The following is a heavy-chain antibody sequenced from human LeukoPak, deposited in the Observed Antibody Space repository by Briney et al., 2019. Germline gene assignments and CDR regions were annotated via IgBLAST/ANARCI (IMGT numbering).Heavy chain of an antibody. CDR1: GYTVTGFC. J-gene: IGHJ1*01. V-gene: IGHV1-2*02. CDR2: LKPNSGGT. D-gene: IGHD3-10*01. Sequence: GPVKVSFKASGYTVTGFCIHWVRQAPGQRRKGLEWLKPNSGGTNYAQNFQGRVTMTRDTSISTGYMELSRLRSDDTAVYYCARDLDNYSGSGSYYNGDPLFQHWGQGTLVTVSS. CDR3: ARDLDNYSGSGSYYNGDPLFQH.